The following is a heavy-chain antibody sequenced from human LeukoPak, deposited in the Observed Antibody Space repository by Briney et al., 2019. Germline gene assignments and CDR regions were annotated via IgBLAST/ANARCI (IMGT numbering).Heavy chain of an antibody. J-gene: IGHJ4*02. D-gene: IGHD2-15*01. Sequence: GESLKISCKGSGYSFTSYWIGWVRQMPGKGLEWMGIIYPGDSDTRYSPSFQGQVTISADKSISTAYLQWSSLKASDTAMYYCARVKDVVVVAATGGFFDYWGQGTLVTVSS. CDR3: ARVKDVVVVAATGGFFDY. CDR2: IYPGDSDT. CDR1: GYSFTSYW. V-gene: IGHV5-51*01.